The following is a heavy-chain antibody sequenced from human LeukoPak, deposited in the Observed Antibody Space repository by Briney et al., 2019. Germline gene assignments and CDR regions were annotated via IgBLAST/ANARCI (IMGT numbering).Heavy chain of an antibody. CDR1: GGSFSGYY. Sequence: SETLSLTCAVYGGSFSGYYWSWLRQPPGKGLEWLGEINHSGSTNYNPSLKSRVTISRDHSKNQFSLKLGSGAPADTAVYYCARHIGVGDWFDPRGPGTLVTVSP. V-gene: IGHV4-34*01. CDR2: INHSGST. CDR3: ARHIGVGDWFDP. D-gene: IGHD6-19*01. J-gene: IGHJ5*02.